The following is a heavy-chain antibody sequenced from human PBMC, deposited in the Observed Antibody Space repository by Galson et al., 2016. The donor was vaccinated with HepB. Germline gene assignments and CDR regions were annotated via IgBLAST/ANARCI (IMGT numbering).Heavy chain of an antibody. Sequence: SLRLSCAASGFTFSDYGIHWVRQAPGKGLEWVAVLSFDGINKYYADSVKGRFTISRDNSKNTVYLQMNSLRAEDPAVYYCWKDALPWEGLLSFFPDYWGQGTLVTVSS. CDR2: LSFDGINK. CDR1: GFTFSDYG. V-gene: IGHV3-30*18. J-gene: IGHJ4*02. D-gene: IGHD2/OR15-2a*01. CDR3: WKDALPWEGLLSFFPDY.